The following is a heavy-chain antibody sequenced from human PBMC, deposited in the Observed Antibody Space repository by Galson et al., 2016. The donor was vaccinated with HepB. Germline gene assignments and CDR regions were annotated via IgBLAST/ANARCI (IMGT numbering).Heavy chain of an antibody. CDR1: GYRFPTYG. CDR3: ARDVQFRFDY. V-gene: IGHV1-18*04. J-gene: IGHJ4*02. CDR2: ISANSGNT. D-gene: IGHD4-11*01. Sequence: SVKVSCKASGYRFPTYGISWVRQAPGQGLEWLGWISANSGNTIYAQKFQDRVIMTRDTSASTVYMDLRSLRSDDTAVYYCARDVQFRFDYWGQGTLVTVSS.